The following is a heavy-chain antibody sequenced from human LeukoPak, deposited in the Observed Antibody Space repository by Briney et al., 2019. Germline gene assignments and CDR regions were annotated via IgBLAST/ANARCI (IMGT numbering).Heavy chain of an antibody. V-gene: IGHV3-48*01. CDR1: RFTFSSYA. Sequence: GGSLRLSCAASRFTFSSYAMSWVRQAPGKGLEWVSYITSSGNTIYYADSVKGRFTISRDNAKNSLYLQMNSLRAEDTAVYYCAREYSSSSGRAFDIWGQGTMVTVSS. J-gene: IGHJ3*02. CDR3: AREYSSSSGRAFDI. D-gene: IGHD6-6*01. CDR2: ITSSGNTI.